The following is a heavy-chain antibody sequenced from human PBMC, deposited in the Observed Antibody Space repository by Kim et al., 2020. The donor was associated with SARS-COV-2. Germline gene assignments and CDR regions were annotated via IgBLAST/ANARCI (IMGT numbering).Heavy chain of an antibody. D-gene: IGHD3-9*01. J-gene: IGHJ1*01. CDR3: VRDPRTFSGYFDR. V-gene: IGHV3-33*01. Sequence: GGSLRLSCATSGFTFGNYGMHWVRQAPGKGLEWVSGIWYDGTHEDYVASVKGRFTISRDNSKDRLYVQMNSLRAEDTAIYYCVRDPRTFSGYFDRWGQGTLVTVSS. CDR2: IWYDGTHE. CDR1: GFTFGNYG.